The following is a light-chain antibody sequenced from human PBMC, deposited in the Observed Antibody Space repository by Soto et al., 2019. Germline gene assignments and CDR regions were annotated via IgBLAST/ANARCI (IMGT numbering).Light chain of an antibody. CDR3: SSYTSSSTLYV. V-gene: IGLV2-14*01. J-gene: IGLJ1*01. Sequence: QSALTQPASVSGSPGQSITISCTGTSSDVGGYNYVSWYQQHPGKAPKLMIYEVSNRPSGVSNRFSGSKSGNTASLTISGLQAEDEADYYCSSYTSSSTLYVFGTGTQLIVL. CDR2: EVS. CDR1: SSDVGGYNY.